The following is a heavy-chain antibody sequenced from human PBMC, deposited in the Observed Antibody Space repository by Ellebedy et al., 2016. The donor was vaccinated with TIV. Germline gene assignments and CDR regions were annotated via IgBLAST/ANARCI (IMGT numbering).Heavy chain of an antibody. J-gene: IGHJ6*02. Sequence: AASVKVSCKASGGTFSSYAISWVRQAPGQGLEWMGGIIPIFGTANYAQKFQGRVTITADKSTSTAYMELSSLRSDDTAVYYCATPTVTNYYYYGMDVWGQGTTVTVSS. V-gene: IGHV1-69*06. CDR3: ATPTVTNYYYYGMDV. CDR2: IIPIFGTA. CDR1: GGTFSSYA. D-gene: IGHD4-17*01.